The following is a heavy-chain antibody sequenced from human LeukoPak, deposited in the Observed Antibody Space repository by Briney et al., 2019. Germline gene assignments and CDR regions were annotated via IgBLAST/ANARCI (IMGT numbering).Heavy chain of an antibody. CDR1: GDSIDSRSYF. D-gene: IGHD2-2*01. CDR2: IFESGRT. Sequence: PSETLSLTCTVSGDSIDSRSYFWGWMRQPPGKGLEWVGSIFESGRTYYSPALKTRVTISIDTSTNQFSLKLSSVTAADTAVYYCARGAAFCSRTNCYGGPPDYRGQGALVTVSS. V-gene: IGHV4-39*01. J-gene: IGHJ4*02. CDR3: ARGAAFCSRTNCYGGPPDY.